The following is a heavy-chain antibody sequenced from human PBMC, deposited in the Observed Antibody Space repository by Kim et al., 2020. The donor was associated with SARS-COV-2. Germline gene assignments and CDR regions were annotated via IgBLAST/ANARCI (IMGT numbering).Heavy chain of an antibody. CDR2: IYYSGST. Sequence: SETLSLTCTVSGGSISSSSYYWGWIRQPPGKGLEWIGSIYYSGSTYYNPSLKSRVTISVDTSKNQFSLKLSSVTAADTAVYYCARRPWGSVTNYSDHWG. D-gene: IGHD7-27*01. CDR1: GGSISSSSYY. J-gene: IGHJ4*01. V-gene: IGHV4-39*01. CDR3: ARRPWGSVTNYSDH.